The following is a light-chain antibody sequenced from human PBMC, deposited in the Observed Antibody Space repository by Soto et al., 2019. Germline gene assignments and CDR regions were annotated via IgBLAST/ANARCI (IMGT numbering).Light chain of an antibody. Sequence: EIVLTQSPATLSLSRGERATLSCRASQSVSSYLVWYQQKPGQAPRLLIYDASNRATGIPARFSGSGSGTDFTLTISSLEPVDFAVYYCQQRSNWPSFGGGTKVEIK. V-gene: IGKV3-11*01. CDR1: QSVSSY. CDR3: QQRSNWPS. CDR2: DAS. J-gene: IGKJ4*01.